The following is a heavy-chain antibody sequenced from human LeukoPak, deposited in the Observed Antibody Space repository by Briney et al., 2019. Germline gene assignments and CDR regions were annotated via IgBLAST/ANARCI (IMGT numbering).Heavy chain of an antibody. Sequence: PGGSLRLSCVASGFTFSSHGMHWVRQAPGKGLEWVAITSFDGSDKFYGDSVKGRFTISRDNSKNTLYLQMNSLRAEDTAVYYCAKDFRRTMVRGVIIFFGMDVWGQGTTVTVSS. CDR1: GFTFSSHG. D-gene: IGHD3-10*01. CDR2: TSFDGSDK. V-gene: IGHV3-30*18. CDR3: AKDFRRTMVRGVIIFFGMDV. J-gene: IGHJ6*02.